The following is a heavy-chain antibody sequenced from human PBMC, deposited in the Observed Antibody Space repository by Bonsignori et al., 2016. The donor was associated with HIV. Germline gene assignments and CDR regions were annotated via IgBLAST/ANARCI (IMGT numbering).Heavy chain of an antibody. CDR3: AREGYYDSSGLNY. Sequence: GESLKISCAASGFTVSSNYMSWVRQAPGKGLEWVSVIYSGGSTYYADSVKGRFTISRDNSKNTLYLQMNSLRAEDTAVYYCAREGYYDSSGLNYWGQGTLVTVSS. CDR2: IYSGGST. V-gene: IGHV3-53*01. D-gene: IGHD3-22*01. CDR1: GFTVSSNY. J-gene: IGHJ4*02.